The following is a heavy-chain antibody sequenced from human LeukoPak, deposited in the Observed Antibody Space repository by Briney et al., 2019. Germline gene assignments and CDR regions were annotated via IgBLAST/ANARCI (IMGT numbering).Heavy chain of an antibody. CDR2: IKQDGSEK. J-gene: IGHJ5*02. CDR3: ARESGDFWSGYSHNWFDP. Sequence: EGSLRLSCAASGFTFSSYWMSWVRQAPGKGLEWVANIKQDGSEKYYVDSVKGRFTISRDNAKNSLYLQMNSLRAEDTAVYYCARESGDFWSGYSHNWFDPWGQGTLVTVSS. D-gene: IGHD3-3*01. V-gene: IGHV3-7*01. CDR1: GFTFSSYW.